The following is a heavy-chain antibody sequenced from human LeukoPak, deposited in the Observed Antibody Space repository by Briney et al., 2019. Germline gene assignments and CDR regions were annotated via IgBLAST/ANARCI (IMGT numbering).Heavy chain of an antibody. J-gene: IGHJ4*02. D-gene: IGHD1-26*01. CDR2: IWYDGSDK. V-gene: IGHV3-33*01. CDR3: ARDLVGAIAHGFDY. Sequence: GGSLRLSCAASGFTFSKYGMHWVRQAPGKGLEWVAVIWYDGSDKYYADSVKGRFTISRDISKNTLYLQMNSLRAEDTAVYYCARDLVGAIAHGFDYWGQGTLVSVSS. CDR1: GFTFSKYG.